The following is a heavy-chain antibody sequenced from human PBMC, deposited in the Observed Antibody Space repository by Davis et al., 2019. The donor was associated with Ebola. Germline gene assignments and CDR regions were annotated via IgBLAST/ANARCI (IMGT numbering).Heavy chain of an antibody. J-gene: IGHJ4*02. V-gene: IGHV3-9*01. Sequence: PGGSLRLSCAASGFTFDDYAMHWVRQAPGKGLEWVSGISWNSGSIGYADSVKGRFTISRDNAKNSLYLQMNSLRAEDTALYYCAKDTGGSYQGPYYFDYWGQGTLVTVSS. CDR2: ISWNSGSI. CDR1: GFTFDDYA. CDR3: AKDTGGSYQGPYYFDY. D-gene: IGHD1-26*01.